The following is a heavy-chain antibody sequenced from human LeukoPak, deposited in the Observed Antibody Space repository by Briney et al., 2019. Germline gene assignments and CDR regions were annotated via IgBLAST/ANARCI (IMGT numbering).Heavy chain of an antibody. CDR1: GFTFSNYA. CDR3: AREDGYYFDY. CDR2: ISGSGGST. V-gene: IGHV3-23*01. Sequence: GGSLRLSCAASGFTFSNYAMNWVRQAPGKGLEWVSTISGSGGSTYYADSVKGRFTISRDNSKNTLYLQMNSLRAEDTAVYYCAREDGYYFDYWGQGTLVTVSS. J-gene: IGHJ4*02. D-gene: IGHD3-22*01.